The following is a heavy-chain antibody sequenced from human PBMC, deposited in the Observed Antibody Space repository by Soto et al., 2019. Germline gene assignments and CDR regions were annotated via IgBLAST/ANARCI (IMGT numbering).Heavy chain of an antibody. J-gene: IGHJ4*02. Sequence: QVQLQESGPGLVKPSETLSLTCTVSGGSISSYYWSWIRQPPGKGLEWIGYIYYSGSTNYNPSLKSRVTISVDTSKNQFSLKLRSVTAADTAVHYCARTYGGYYDYWGQGTLVTVSS. D-gene: IGHD2-8*01. V-gene: IGHV4-59*01. CDR1: GGSISSYY. CDR3: ARTYGGYYDY. CDR2: IYYSGST.